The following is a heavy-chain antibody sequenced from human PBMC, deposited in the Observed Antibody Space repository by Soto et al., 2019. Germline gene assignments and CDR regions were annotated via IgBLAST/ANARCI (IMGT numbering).Heavy chain of an antibody. Sequence: ASVKVSCKASGGTFSSYAISWVRQAPGQGLEWMGGIIPIFGTANYAQKFQGRVTITADESTSTAYMELSSLRSEDTAVYYCAREAYCSGGSCYSRAAYYFDYWGQGTLVTVSS. D-gene: IGHD2-15*01. CDR3: AREAYCSGGSCYSRAAYYFDY. V-gene: IGHV1-69*13. CDR2: IIPIFGTA. CDR1: GGTFSSYA. J-gene: IGHJ4*02.